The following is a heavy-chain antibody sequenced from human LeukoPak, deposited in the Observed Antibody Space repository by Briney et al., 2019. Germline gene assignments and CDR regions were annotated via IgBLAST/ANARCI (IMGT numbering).Heavy chain of an antibody. V-gene: IGHV3-7*01. CDR1: GFNFREYW. CDR2: IREDGSEI. D-gene: IGHD6-19*01. J-gene: IGHJ4*02. Sequence: GGSLRLSCAASGFNFREYWMSWVRQAPGKGLQWVAHIREDGSEIYYLDSVKGRFTIARDDAKNSLYLHMNSLRAEDTALYYCVRAGWELDYWGQGTPVTVSS. CDR3: VRAGWELDY.